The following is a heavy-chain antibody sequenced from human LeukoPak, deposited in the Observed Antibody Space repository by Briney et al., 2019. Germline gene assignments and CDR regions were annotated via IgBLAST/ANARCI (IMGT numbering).Heavy chain of an antibody. Sequence: GGSLRLSCAASGFTFSSYAMHWVRQAPGKGLEWVAVISYDGSNKYYADSVKGRFTISRDNSKNTLYLQMNSPRAEDTAVYYCARVGVSSGPLLYWGQGTLVTVSS. J-gene: IGHJ4*02. CDR2: ISYDGSNK. D-gene: IGHD6-19*01. V-gene: IGHV3-30-3*01. CDR3: ARVGVSSGPLLY. CDR1: GFTFSSYA.